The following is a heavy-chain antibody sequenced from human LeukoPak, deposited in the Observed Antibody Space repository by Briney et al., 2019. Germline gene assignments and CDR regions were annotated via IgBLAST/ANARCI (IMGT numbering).Heavy chain of an antibody. J-gene: IGHJ4*02. D-gene: IGHD5-18*01. CDR1: GGSFSGYY. CDR2: INHSGST. Sequence: PSETLSLTCAVYGGSFSGYYWSWIRQPPGKGLEWIGEINHSGSTNYNPSLKSRVTISVDTSKNQFSLKLSSVTAADTAVYYCARDGGYRVLGRWGQGTLVTVSS. CDR3: ARDGGYRVLGR. V-gene: IGHV4-34*01.